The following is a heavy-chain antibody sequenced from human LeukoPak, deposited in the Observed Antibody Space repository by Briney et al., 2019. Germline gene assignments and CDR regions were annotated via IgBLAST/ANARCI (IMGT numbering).Heavy chain of an antibody. CDR3: AKDVVLFEWGWSYFDY. J-gene: IGHJ4*02. CDR1: GFTFSSYA. Sequence: PGGSLRLSCAASGFTFSSYAMSWVRQAPGKGLEWVSAISGSGGSTYYADSVKGRFTISRDNSKNTLYLQMNSLRAEDTAVYYCAKDVVLFEWGWSYFDYWGQGTLVTVSS. V-gene: IGHV3-23*01. CDR2: ISGSGGST. D-gene: IGHD3-3*01.